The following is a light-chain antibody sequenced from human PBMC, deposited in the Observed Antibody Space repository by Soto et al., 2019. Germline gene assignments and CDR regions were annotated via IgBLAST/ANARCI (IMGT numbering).Light chain of an antibody. CDR1: GSDIGIYNY. J-gene: IGLJ1*01. Sequence: QSALTQPASVSGSPGQSITISCTGTGSDIGIYNYVSWYQQRPGKAPKLMIYDVSNRPSGVSNRFSGSKSGNTASLTISGLQAEDEADYYCSSYTSSSTFVFGIGTKLTVL. CDR3: SSYTSSSTFV. CDR2: DVS. V-gene: IGLV2-14*01.